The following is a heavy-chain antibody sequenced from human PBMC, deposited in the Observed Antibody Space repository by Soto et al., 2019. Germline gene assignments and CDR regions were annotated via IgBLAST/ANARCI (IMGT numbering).Heavy chain of an antibody. V-gene: IGHV3-23*01. CDR3: AKDPRFPYYDILTGYYYYYGMDV. CDR1: GFTFSSYA. Sequence: PGGSLRLSCAASGFTFSSYAMSWVRQAPGKGLEWVSAISGSGGSTYYADSVKGRFTISRDNSKNTLYLQMNSLRAEDTAVYYCAKDPRFPYYDILTGYYYYYGMDVWGQGTTVTVSS. CDR2: ISGSGGST. J-gene: IGHJ6*02. D-gene: IGHD3-9*01.